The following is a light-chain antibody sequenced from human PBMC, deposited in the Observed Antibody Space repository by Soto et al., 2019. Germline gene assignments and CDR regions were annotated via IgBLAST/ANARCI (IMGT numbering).Light chain of an antibody. V-gene: IGKV1-39*01. J-gene: IGKJ1*01. CDR2: AAS. Sequence: DIQMTQSPASLSASVGDRVTITCRASQSVRDYLNWYQHKPGMAPQLLIYAASNLHSGVPSRFSGSGSGTDFTLTITSLQPEDFATYYCQQTFGIFCWTFGQGTKVDIK. CDR3: QQTFGIFCWT. CDR1: QSVRDY.